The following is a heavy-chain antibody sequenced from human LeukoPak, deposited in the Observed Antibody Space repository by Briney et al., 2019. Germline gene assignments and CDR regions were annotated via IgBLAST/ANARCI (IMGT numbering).Heavy chain of an antibody. CDR2: ISSSSGYI. CDR3: ERDWHGNDY. J-gene: IGHJ4*02. Sequence: GGSLRLSCAASGFTFSNYRMNWVRQAPGKGLEWVSSISSSSGYIYYADSVKGRFTISRDNAKNSPYLQMNSLRAEDTAVYYYERDWHGNDYWGQGTLVTVSS. D-gene: IGHD1-26*01. CDR1: GFTFSNYR. V-gene: IGHV3-21*01.